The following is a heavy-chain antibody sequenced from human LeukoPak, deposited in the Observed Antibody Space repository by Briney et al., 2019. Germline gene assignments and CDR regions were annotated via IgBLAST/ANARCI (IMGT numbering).Heavy chain of an antibody. CDR1: GFTFSSYS. CDR2: ISYDGSNK. J-gene: IGHJ4*02. D-gene: IGHD3-3*01. Sequence: SGGSLRLSCAVSGFTFSSYSMNWVRQAPGKGLEWVAVISYDGSNKYYTDSVKGRFTISRDKSKNTLYLQMNSLRAEDTAVYYCARDREDFWIGLNPGFWGQGTLVTVSS. V-gene: IGHV3-30*03. CDR3: ARDREDFWIGLNPGF.